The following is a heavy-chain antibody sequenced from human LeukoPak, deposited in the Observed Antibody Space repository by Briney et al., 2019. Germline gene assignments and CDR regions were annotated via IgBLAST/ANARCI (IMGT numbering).Heavy chain of an antibody. D-gene: IGHD6-19*01. V-gene: IGHV4-34*01. Sequence: PSETLSLTCAVYGGSFSGYYWSWIRQPPGKGLEWIGEINHSGSTNYNPSFKSRVTISVDTSKNQFSLKLSSVTAADTAVYYCARMGVGWYSSGSTHSGYFDFWGQGTLVTVSS. CDR1: GGSFSGYY. J-gene: IGHJ4*02. CDR2: INHSGST. CDR3: ARMGVGWYSSGSTHSGYFDF.